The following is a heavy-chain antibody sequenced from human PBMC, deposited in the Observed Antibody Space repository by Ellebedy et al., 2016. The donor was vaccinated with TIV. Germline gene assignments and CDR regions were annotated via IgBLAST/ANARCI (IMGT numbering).Heavy chain of an antibody. CDR1: GFTFDDYA. CDR3: AKDMAGRSAIFAQGMDV. J-gene: IGHJ6*02. V-gene: IGHV3-43*02. Sequence: PGGSLRLSCAASGFTFDDYAMHWVRQAPGKGLEWVSLISWECGSTYYAYSVKGRFTISRDNSKNSLYLQMNSLRTEDTALYYCAKDMAGRSAIFAQGMDVWGQGTTVTVSS. CDR2: ISWECGST. D-gene: IGHD3-9*01.